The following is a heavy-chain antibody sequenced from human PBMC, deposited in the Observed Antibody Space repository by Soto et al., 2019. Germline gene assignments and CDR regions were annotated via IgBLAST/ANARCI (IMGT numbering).Heavy chain of an antibody. CDR1: GYTLTELS. J-gene: IGHJ4*02. D-gene: IGHD3-3*01. Sequence: ASVKVSCKVSGYTLTELSMHWVRQAPGKGLEWMGGFDPEDGETIYAQKFQGRVTMTEDTSTDTAYMELSSLRSEDTAVYYCATAITIFGVVIGTQYSSDYWGQGPLVTVSS. CDR3: ATAITIFGVVIGTQYSSDY. CDR2: FDPEDGET. V-gene: IGHV1-24*01.